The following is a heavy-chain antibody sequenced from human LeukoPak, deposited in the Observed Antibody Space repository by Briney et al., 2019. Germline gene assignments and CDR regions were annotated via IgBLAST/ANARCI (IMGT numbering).Heavy chain of an antibody. CDR1: GFTFSTYW. D-gene: IGHD3-22*01. CDR2: IRSDGSTT. Sequence: GGSLRLSCAASGFTFSTYWMHWVRQAPGKGLVWVSHIRSDGSTTSYADSVKGRFTISRDNSKNTLYLQMNSLRAEDTAVYYCARDLGGSGYYVLDYWGQGTLVTVSS. J-gene: IGHJ4*02. V-gene: IGHV3-74*01. CDR3: ARDLGGSGYYVLDY.